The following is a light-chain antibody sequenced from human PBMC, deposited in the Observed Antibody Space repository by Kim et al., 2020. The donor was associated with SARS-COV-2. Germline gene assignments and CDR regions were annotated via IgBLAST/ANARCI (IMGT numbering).Light chain of an antibody. J-gene: IGLJ2*01. CDR3: QAWDSSTDVV. Sequence: PGQAASITCSGDKLGDKYACWYQQKPGQSPVLVIYQDSKRPSGIPERFSGSNSGNTATLTISGTQAMDEADYYCQAWDSSTDVVFGGGTQLTVL. V-gene: IGLV3-1*01. CDR1: KLGDKY. CDR2: QDS.